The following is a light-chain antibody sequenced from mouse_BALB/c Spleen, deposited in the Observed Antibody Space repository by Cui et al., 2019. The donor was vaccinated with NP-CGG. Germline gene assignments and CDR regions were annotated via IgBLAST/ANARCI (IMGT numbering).Light chain of an antibody. Sequence: QTVVSQESALTPSPGETVTLTCRSSTGAVTTTNYANWVQEKPDHLFAGLIGGTNNRAPGVPARFSGSLIGDKAALTITGAQTEDEAKYFCALWYNNHWVFCEGTKLTVL. CDR1: TGAVTTTNY. CDR3: ALWYNNHWV. CDR2: GTN. J-gene: IGLJ1*01. V-gene: IGLV1*01.